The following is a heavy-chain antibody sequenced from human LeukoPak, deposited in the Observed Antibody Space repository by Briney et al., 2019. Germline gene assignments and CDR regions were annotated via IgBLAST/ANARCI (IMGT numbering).Heavy chain of an antibody. D-gene: IGHD3-3*01. J-gene: IGHJ4*02. CDR3: SIFGVAFDY. CDR2: FDLEDGET. V-gene: IGHV1-24*01. Sequence: GASVKVSCKHPGYTLTELSMHWVRQAPGKGLGWVGGFDLEDGETIYAQKFQGRVTMTEDTSTDTAYMELSSLRSEDTAVYYCSIFGVAFDYWGQGTLVTVSS. CDR1: GYTLTELS.